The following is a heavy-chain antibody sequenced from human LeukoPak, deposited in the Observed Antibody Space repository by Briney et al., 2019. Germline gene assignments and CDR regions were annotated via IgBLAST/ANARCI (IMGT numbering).Heavy chain of an antibody. CDR3: ARLVLATMYFDY. J-gene: IGHJ4*02. CDR2: IYYSGST. D-gene: IGHD5-24*01. Sequence: SETLSLTCTVSGGSISSSTYYWSWIRQPPGKGLECIGYIYYSGSTNYNLSLKSRVTISVDASKNQFSLKLSSVTAADTAVYYCARLVLATMYFDYWGQGTLVTVFS. V-gene: IGHV4-61*05. CDR1: GGSISSSTYY.